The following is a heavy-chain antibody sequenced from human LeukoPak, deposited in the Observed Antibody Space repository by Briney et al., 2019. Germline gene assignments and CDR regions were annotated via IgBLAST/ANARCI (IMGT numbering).Heavy chain of an antibody. CDR3: ARDAGGYDS. J-gene: IGHJ5*01. V-gene: IGHV3-7*01. CDR1: GFSFSTYW. CDR2: IKEDGSKD. Sequence: PGGSLRLSCAASGFSFSTYWMSWVRQTPGKGLEWVANIKEDGSKDYYVDSVKGRFTISRDNAKNSLHLQMNSLRVEDSAVYYCARDAGGYDSWGQGTLVTVSS. D-gene: IGHD5-12*01.